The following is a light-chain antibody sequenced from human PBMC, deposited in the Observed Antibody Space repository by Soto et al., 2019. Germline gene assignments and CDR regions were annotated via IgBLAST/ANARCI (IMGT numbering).Light chain of an antibody. CDR3: SSYAGSSNMV. CDR1: SSDVGGYNY. Sequence: QSALTQPPSASGSPGQSVTISCTGTSSDVGGYNYVSWYQQHPGKAPKLMIYEVSKRTSGVPDRFSGSKSGNTASLTVSGLQAEDEADYYCSSYAGSSNMVFGGGTKVTVL. V-gene: IGLV2-8*01. J-gene: IGLJ3*02. CDR2: EVS.